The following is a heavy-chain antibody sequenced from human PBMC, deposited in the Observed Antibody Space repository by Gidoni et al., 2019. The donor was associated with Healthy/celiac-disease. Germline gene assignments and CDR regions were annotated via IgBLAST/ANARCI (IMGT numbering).Heavy chain of an antibody. CDR1: GFTFSNAW. CDR2: IKSKTDGGTT. D-gene: IGHD1-26*01. CDR3: TTDDSSGSYWSMAFDI. J-gene: IGHJ3*02. Sequence: EVQLVESGGGLVKPGGSLRLSCAASGFTFSNAWMSWVRQAPGKGLEWVGRIKSKTDGGTTDYAAPVKGRFTISRDDSKNTLYLQMNSLKTEDTAVYYCTTDDSSGSYWSMAFDIWGQGTMVTVSS. V-gene: IGHV3-15*01.